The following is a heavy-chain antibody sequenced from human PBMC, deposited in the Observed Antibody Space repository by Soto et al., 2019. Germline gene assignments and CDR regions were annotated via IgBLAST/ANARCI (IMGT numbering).Heavy chain of an antibody. V-gene: IGHV3-20*01. CDR1: GFTFDDYG. CDR2: INWNGGST. CDR3: ARAIRCSGGSCYGFDY. D-gene: IGHD2-15*01. J-gene: IGHJ4*02. Sequence: EVQLVESGGGVVRPGGSLRLSCAASGFTFDDYGMSWVRKAPGKGLEWVSGINWNGGSTGYADSVKGRFTISRDNAKNSLYLQMNSLRAEDTALYHCARAIRCSGGSCYGFDYWGQGTLVTVSS.